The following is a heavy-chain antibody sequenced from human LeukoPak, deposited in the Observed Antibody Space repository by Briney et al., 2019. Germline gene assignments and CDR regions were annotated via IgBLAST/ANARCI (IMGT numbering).Heavy chain of an antibody. V-gene: IGHV1-69*05. D-gene: IGHD4-23*01. J-gene: IGHJ4*02. CDR1: GGTFSSYA. Sequence: GSSVKVSCKASGGTFSSYAIRWVRQAPGQVLEWMGAIIPIFGTANYAQKFQGRVTITTDESTSTAYMELSSLRSEDTAVYYCASEPTVVPRGRGDYWGQGTLVTVSS. CDR3: ASEPTVVPRGRGDY. CDR2: IIPIFGTA.